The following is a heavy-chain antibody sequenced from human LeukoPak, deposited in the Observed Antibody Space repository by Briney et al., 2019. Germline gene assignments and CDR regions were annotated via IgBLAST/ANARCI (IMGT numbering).Heavy chain of an antibody. Sequence: GGSLRLSCAASGFTFSSYSMNWVRQAPGKGLEWVSSISSSSSYIYYADSVKGRFTISRDNAKNSLYLQMNSLRAEVTAVYYCARNYLVRGVIQRHYFDYWGQGTLVTVSS. CDR3: ARNYLVRGVIQRHYFDY. CDR1: GFTFSSYS. V-gene: IGHV3-21*01. J-gene: IGHJ4*02. CDR2: ISSSSSYI. D-gene: IGHD3-10*02.